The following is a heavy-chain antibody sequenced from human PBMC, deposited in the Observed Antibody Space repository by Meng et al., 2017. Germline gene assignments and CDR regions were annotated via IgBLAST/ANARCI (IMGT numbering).Heavy chain of an antibody. Sequence: GESLKISCAASGFTFSSYAMHWVRQAPGKGLEWVAVISYDGSNKYYADSVKGRFTISRDNSKNTLYLQMNSLRAEDTAVYYCARDPATVTKDYYYYYGMDVWGQGTTVTVSS. CDR3: ARDPATVTKDYYYYYGMDV. CDR2: ISYDGSNK. CDR1: GFTFSSYA. D-gene: IGHD4-17*01. J-gene: IGHJ6*02. V-gene: IGHV3-30*01.